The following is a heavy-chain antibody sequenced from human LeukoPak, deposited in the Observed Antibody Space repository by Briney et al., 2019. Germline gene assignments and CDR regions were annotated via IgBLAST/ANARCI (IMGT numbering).Heavy chain of an antibody. Sequence: KPSETLSLTCTVSGGSISSYYWSWIRQPPGKGLEWIGYINYSGSTNYNPSLKSRVTVSVDSSNNQLSLKLRSVTAADTAVYYCARVRRFSGYYNVYFDYWGQGTLVTASS. D-gene: IGHD3-3*01. V-gene: IGHV4-59*01. CDR1: GGSISSYY. CDR3: ARVRRFSGYYNVYFDY. J-gene: IGHJ4*02. CDR2: INYSGST.